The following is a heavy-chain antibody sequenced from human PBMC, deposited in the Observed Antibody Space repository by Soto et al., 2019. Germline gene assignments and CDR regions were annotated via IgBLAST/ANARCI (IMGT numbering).Heavy chain of an antibody. J-gene: IGHJ6*02. CDR1: GGTFSSYA. V-gene: IGHV1-69*06. CDR2: IIPIFGTA. D-gene: IGHD2-2*01. CDR3: AGGDCSSTSCSSPYYGMDV. Sequence: QVQLVQSGAEVKKPGSSVKVSCKASGGTFSSYAISWVRQAPGQGLEWMGGIIPIFGTANYAQKFQGRVTITADKSTSTDYRELSSLRSEDTAVSYRAGGDCSSTSCSSPYYGMDVWGQGTTVTVSS.